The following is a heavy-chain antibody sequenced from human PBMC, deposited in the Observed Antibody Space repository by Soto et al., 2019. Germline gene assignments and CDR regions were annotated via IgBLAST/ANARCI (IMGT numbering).Heavy chain of an antibody. D-gene: IGHD2-15*01. J-gene: IGHJ5*02. CDR2: IYYSGST. V-gene: IGHV4-59*01. CDR3: ARGYCSCGSGDNYNWFDP. Sequence: PSETLSLTCTVSGGSISSYYWSWIRQPPGKGLEWIGYIYYSGSTNYNPSLKSRVTISVDTSKNQFSLKLSSVTAADTAVYYCARGYCSCGSGDNYNWFDPWGQGTLVTVSA. CDR1: GGSISSYY.